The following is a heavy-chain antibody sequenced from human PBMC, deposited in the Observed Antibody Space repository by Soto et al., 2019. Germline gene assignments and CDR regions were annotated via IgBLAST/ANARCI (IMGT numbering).Heavy chain of an antibody. V-gene: IGHV2-5*01. CDR3: AHRRNYCSGGRCHVWFDP. J-gene: IGHJ5*02. CDR2: IYWNDDK. D-gene: IGHD2-15*01. Sequence: SGPTLVNPTQTLTLTCTFSGFSLTTSGVGVGWIRQPPGKALEWFALIYWNDDKFYSPSLKSRVTITKDTSKNQVVLTMTNMDPVDTATYFCAHRRNYCSGGRCHVWFDPWGQGTLVTVSS. CDR1: GFSLTTSGVG.